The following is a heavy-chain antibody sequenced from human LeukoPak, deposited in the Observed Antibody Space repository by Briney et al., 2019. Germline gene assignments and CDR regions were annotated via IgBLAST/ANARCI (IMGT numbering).Heavy chain of an antibody. J-gene: IGHJ4*02. Sequence: GGSLRLSCAASGFTVSSYAMHWVRQAPGKGLEWVAVISYDGSNKYYADSVKGRFTISRDNSKNTLYLQMNSLRAEDSDVCVCERDRYSSGYKFDYWGQGTLVTVSS. CDR3: ERDRYSSGYKFDY. CDR1: GFTVSSYA. D-gene: IGHD5-18*01. CDR2: ISYDGSNK. V-gene: IGHV3-30-3*01.